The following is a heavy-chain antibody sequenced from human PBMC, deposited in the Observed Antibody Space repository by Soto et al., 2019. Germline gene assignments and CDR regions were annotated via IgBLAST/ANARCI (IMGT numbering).Heavy chain of an antibody. Sequence: GGSLRLSCVASGFTFSSYGLAWVRQAPGKGLEWVSGISASGGTEYYADSVKGRFTIFRDNSKNTLYLQINSLRADDTALYYCTKWSTTYEWFDPWGQGTLVTVSS. CDR3: TKWSTTYEWFDP. J-gene: IGHJ5*02. V-gene: IGHV3-23*01. CDR2: ISASGGTE. D-gene: IGHD1-1*01. CDR1: GFTFSSYG.